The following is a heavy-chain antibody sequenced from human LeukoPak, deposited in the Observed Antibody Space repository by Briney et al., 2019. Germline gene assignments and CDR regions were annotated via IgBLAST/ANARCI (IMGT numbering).Heavy chain of an antibody. CDR2: ISSSSSYI. CDR1: GFTFSSSA. Sequence: GGSLRLSCAASGFTFSSSAMSWVRQAPGKGLEWVSSISSSSSYIYYADSVKGRFTISRDNAKNSLYLQMNSLRAEDTAVYYCARDADYGDYFGWFDPWGQGALVTVSS. D-gene: IGHD4-17*01. CDR3: ARDADYGDYFGWFDP. J-gene: IGHJ5*02. V-gene: IGHV3-21*01.